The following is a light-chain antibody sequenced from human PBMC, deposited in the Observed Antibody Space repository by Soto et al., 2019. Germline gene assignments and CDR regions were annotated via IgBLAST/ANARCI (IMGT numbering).Light chain of an antibody. J-gene: IGKJ3*01. CDR2: AAS. V-gene: IGKV1-39*01. CDR3: QQSYGNPG. CDR1: QSIGFF. Sequence: DIQMTQSPSSLSASVGDRVTITCRASQSIGFFLNWYHQKPGKAPKLLIYAASSLQSGVPSRVSGSGSGTDFTLTITSLQPEDFGTYSCQQSYGNPGFAPGTKVDIK.